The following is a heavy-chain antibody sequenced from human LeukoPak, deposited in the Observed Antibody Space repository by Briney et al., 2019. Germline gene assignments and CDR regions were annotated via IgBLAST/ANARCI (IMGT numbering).Heavy chain of an antibody. J-gene: IGHJ2*01. CDR1: GFTFSSYE. Sequence: ESGGSLRLSCAASGFTFSSYEMNWVRQAPGKGLEWVSSITDSGSGTCYADSVKGRFTMSRDNSKNTLYLQMNSLRVEDTAAYYCAKSLLGSESFSWYFDLWGRGTLVTVSS. V-gene: IGHV3-23*01. CDR2: ITDSGSGT. D-gene: IGHD1-26*01. CDR3: AKSLLGSESFSWYFDL.